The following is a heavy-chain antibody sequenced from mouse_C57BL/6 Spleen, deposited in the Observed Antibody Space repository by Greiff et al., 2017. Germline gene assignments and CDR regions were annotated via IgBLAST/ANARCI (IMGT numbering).Heavy chain of an antibody. J-gene: IGHJ4*01. CDR2: IDPSDSYT. D-gene: IGHD2-4*01. Sequence: QVQLQQPGAELVMPGASVKLSCKASGYTFTSYWMHWVKQRPGQGLEWIGEIDPSDSYTNYNQKFKGKSTLTVDKSSSTAYMQLSSLTSEDSAVYYCARRGYDYWSYYAMDYWGQGTSVTVSS. CDR3: ARRGYDYWSYYAMDY. V-gene: IGHV1-69*01. CDR1: GYTFTSYW.